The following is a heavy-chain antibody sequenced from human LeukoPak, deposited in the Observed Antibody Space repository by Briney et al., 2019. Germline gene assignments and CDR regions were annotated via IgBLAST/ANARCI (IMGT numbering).Heavy chain of an antibody. CDR1: GYTLPELS. D-gene: IGHD6-6*01. CDR2: FDPEDGKT. J-gene: IGHJ6*03. CDR3: ATKERIAARQSYYYYMDV. V-gene: IGHV1-24*01. Sequence: GASVKVSCKVSGYTLPELSMHWVRQAPGKGLEWMGGFDPEDGKTIYAQKFQGRVIMTEDTSTDTAYMELSSLRSEDTAVYYGATKERIAARQSYYYYMDVWGKGTTVTVSS.